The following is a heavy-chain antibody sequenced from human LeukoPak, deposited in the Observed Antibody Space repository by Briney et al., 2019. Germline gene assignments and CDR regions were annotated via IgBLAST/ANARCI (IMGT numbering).Heavy chain of an antibody. CDR2: INNEGTDT. V-gene: IGHV3-74*01. D-gene: IGHD1-1*01. CDR1: GLTFSHHW. J-gene: IGHJ4*02. Sequence: PSGGSLRLSCVVSGLTFSHHWIHWVRQVPGKGLVWVSHINNEGTDTRYADSVRGRFTISRDNAKNTVYLQMNSLSPEDAALYYCATKAGNFQERVSLDYWGQGTLVTVSS. CDR3: ATKAGNFQERVSLDY.